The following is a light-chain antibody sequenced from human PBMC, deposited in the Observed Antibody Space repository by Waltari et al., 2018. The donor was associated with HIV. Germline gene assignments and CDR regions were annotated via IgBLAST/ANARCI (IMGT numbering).Light chain of an antibody. V-gene: IGLV1-44*01. CDR1: RSNMGRNP. J-gene: IGLJ1*01. CDR2: SNN. Sequence: HSVLTPLPSASGTPGQRVPLPCSRRRSNMGRNPVHWYHQLPGTAPKLLIYSNNQRPSGVPDRFSGSKSGTSASLAISGLQSEDEADYYCAAWDDSLNGYVFGTGTKVTVL. CDR3: AAWDDSLNGYV.